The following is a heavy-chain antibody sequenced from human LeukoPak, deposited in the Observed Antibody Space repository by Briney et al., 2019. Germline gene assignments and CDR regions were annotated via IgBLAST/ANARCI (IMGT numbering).Heavy chain of an antibody. Sequence: PGRSLRLSCAASGFTFSSYGMHWVRQAPGKGLEWVAVIWYDGSNKYYADSVKGRFTISRDNSKNALYLQMNSLRAEDTAIYYCANGPGSGNYFELFYFDYWGQGALVTVSS. D-gene: IGHD3-10*01. J-gene: IGHJ4*02. CDR1: GFTFSSYG. CDR3: ANGPGSGNYFELFYFDY. CDR2: IWYDGSNK. V-gene: IGHV3-33*06.